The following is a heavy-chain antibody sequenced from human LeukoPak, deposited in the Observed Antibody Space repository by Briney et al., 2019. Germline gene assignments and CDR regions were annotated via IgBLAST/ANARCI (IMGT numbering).Heavy chain of an antibody. CDR3: ATLSTTVAFDY. CDR2: ISSSSSYI. Sequence: GGSLRLSCEGSAFIFSGHWMNWVRQTPGKGLEWVSSISSSSSYIYYADSVKGRFTISRDNAKNSLYLQMNSLRAEDTAVYYCATLSTTVAFDYWGQGTLVTVSS. V-gene: IGHV3-21*01. J-gene: IGHJ4*02. CDR1: AFIFSGHW. D-gene: IGHD4-23*01.